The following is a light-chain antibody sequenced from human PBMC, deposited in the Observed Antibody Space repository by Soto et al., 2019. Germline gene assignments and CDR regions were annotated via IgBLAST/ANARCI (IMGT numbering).Light chain of an antibody. Sequence: DIQVTQSPSSLSASVGDRVTITCRASQSISTYLNWYQQKPGKAPNLLIYKASTLKSGVPSRFSGSGSGTEFTLTISSLQPDDFATYYCQHYNSYSEASGQGTKVDIK. CDR2: KAS. V-gene: IGKV1-5*03. CDR3: QHYNSYSEA. J-gene: IGKJ1*01. CDR1: QSISTY.